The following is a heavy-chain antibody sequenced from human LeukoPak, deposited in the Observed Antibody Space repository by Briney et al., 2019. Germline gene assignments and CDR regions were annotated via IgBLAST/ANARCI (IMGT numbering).Heavy chain of an antibody. D-gene: IGHD2-15*01. V-gene: IGHV4-34*01. J-gene: IGHJ4*02. CDR3: ARGRRSPVHCSGGSCYSGFDY. CDR1: GGSFSGYY. CDR2: INHSGST. Sequence: SETLSLTCAVYGGSFSGYYWSWIRQPPGQGLEWIGEINHSGSTNYNPSLKSRVTISVDTSKNQFSLKLSSVTAADTAVYYCARGRRSPVHCSGGSCYSGFDYWGQGTLVTVSS.